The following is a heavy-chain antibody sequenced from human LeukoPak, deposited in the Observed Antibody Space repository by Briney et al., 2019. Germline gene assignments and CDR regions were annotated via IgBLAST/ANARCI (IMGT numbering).Heavy chain of an antibody. CDR2: ISSSSSYI. V-gene: IGHV3-21*01. J-gene: IGHJ5*02. Sequence: GGSLRLSCAASGFTFSSYWMHWVRQAPGKGLEWVSSISSSSSYIYYADSVKGRFTISRDNAKNSLYLQMNSLRAEDTAVYYCARDMYDYGDYAWGQGTLVTVSS. CDR3: ARDMYDYGDYA. CDR1: GFTFSSYW. D-gene: IGHD4-17*01.